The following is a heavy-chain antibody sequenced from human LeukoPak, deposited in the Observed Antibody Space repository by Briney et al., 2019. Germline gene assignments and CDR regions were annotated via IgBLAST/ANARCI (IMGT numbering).Heavy chain of an antibody. Sequence: GASVKVSCKASGYTFTTYGISWVRQAPGQRLEWMGWISPYNGNTNYAEKVQGRITMTTDTYTRTVSMELGSLTSDDTAVYYCARELSYYGSGNYYQGRGYYFDYWGQGTLLTVSS. D-gene: IGHD3-10*01. CDR1: GYTFTTYG. V-gene: IGHV1-18*01. CDR2: ISPYNGNT. J-gene: IGHJ4*02. CDR3: ARELSYYGSGNYYQGRGYYFDY.